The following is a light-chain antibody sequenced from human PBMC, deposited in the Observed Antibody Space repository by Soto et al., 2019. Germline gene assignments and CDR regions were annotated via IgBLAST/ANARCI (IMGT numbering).Light chain of an antibody. V-gene: IGLV2-11*01. CDR2: DVI. CDR1: SSDVGTYTY. Sequence: QSVLTQPRSVSGSPGQSVTISCTGTSSDVGTYTYVSWYQQHPGKAPILIIYDVIKRPHGVPDRFTGSKSCNTASLTNSGLQAEDEAVYYFCSYAGSYTHVFGTGTKVTV. J-gene: IGLJ1*01. CDR3: CSYAGSYTHV.